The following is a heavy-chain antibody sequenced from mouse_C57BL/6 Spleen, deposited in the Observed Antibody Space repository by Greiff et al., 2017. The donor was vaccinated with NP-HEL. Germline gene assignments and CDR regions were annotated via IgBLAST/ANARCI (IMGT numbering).Heavy chain of an antibody. Sequence: LVESGAELVRPGASVKLSCKASGYTFTDYYINWVKQRPGQGLEWIARIYPGSGNTYYNEKFKGKATLTAEKSSSTAYMQLSSLTSEDSAVYFCARFLVYFFDYWGQGTTLTVSS. V-gene: IGHV1-76*01. CDR2: IYPGSGNT. J-gene: IGHJ2*01. CDR3: ARFLVYFFDY. CDR1: GYTFTDYY. D-gene: IGHD2-1*01.